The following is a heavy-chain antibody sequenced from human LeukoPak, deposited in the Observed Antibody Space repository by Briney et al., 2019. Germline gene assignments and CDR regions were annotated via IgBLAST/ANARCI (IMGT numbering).Heavy chain of an antibody. J-gene: IGHJ4*02. CDR1: GFTFSSYA. Sequence: PAGSLRLSCAASGFTFSSYAMSWIRQAPGKGLAWVSAISGSGGSTYYADSVKGRFTISRDNSNNTLYLQMNSLRAEDTAVYYCAKVSYYVILTGPTDYGGQGTLVTVSS. D-gene: IGHD3-9*01. CDR2: ISGSGGST. CDR3: AKVSYYVILTGPTDY. V-gene: IGHV3-23*01.